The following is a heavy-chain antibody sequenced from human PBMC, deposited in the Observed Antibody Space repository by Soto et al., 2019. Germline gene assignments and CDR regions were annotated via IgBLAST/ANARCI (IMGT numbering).Heavy chain of an antibody. D-gene: IGHD5-12*01. Sequence: SVKVSCKASGGTFSNSTVTWVRQAPGQGLEWMGRLIPILGLANYAQKFRGRLTITADKSTTTAYMELRSLRSEDTAIYYCARFKLGDDFWGQGTLVTVSS. CDR2: LIPILGLA. J-gene: IGHJ4*02. V-gene: IGHV1-69*02. CDR3: ARFKLGDDF. CDR1: GGTFSNST.